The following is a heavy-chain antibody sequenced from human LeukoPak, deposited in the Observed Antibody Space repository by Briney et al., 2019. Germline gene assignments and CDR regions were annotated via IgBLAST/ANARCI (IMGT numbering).Heavy chain of an antibody. CDR2: ISHTGASE. CDR1: GFSISDYY. V-gene: IGHV3-11*01. J-gene: IGHJ5*02. D-gene: IGHD1-1*01. CDR3: VRGVETTLSLEL. Sequence: PGGSLRLSCEASGFSISDYYMSWIRQAPGKGLEWVAYISHTGASEFHADPAKGRFAISRDKAQNSVYLQMNSLRVQDTAVYFCVRGVETTLSLELWGQGSLVTVSS.